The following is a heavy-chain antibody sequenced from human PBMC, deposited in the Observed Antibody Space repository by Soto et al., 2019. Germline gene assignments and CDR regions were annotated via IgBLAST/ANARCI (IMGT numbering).Heavy chain of an antibody. V-gene: IGHV4-39*01. J-gene: IGHJ4*02. CDR3: ARRSSSWYYFDN. D-gene: IGHD6-13*01. CDR1: GGSISSGSYY. CDR2: MSYSGRT. Sequence: QLQLQESGPGQVKPSETLSLICTVSGGSISSGSYYWGWIRQPPGKGLEWIGSMSYSGRTDYNPSLKSRVTISGDTSKNQLSRKVSSVTAADTAVYYCARRSSSWYYFDNWGQGTLVTVSS.